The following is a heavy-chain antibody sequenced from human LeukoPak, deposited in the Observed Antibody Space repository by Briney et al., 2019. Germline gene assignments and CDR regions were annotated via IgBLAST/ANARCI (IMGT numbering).Heavy chain of an antibody. J-gene: IGHJ4*02. CDR1: GYTFTGYY. CDR2: INPNSGGT. V-gene: IGHV1-2*02. D-gene: IGHD6-13*01. CDR3: ARDLLGSSSQELVDY. Sequence: EASVKVSCKASGYTFTGYYMHWVRQAPGQGLEWMGWINPNSGGTNYAQKFQGRVTMTRDTSISTAYMELSRLRSDDTAVYYCARDLLGSSSQELVDYWGQGTLVTVSS.